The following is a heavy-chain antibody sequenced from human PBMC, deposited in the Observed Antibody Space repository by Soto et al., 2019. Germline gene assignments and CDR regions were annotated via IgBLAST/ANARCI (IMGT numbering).Heavy chain of an antibody. D-gene: IGHD3-22*01. V-gene: IGHV4-59*01. CDR1: GGSISSYY. CDR3: ARSFYDSSGYYGVDY. Sequence: SETLSLTCTVSGGSISSYYWSWIRQPPGKGLEWIGYIYYSGSTNYNPSLKSRVTLSVDTSKNQFSLKLSSVTAADTAVYYCARSFYDSSGYYGVDYWGQGTLVTVSS. CDR2: IYYSGST. J-gene: IGHJ4*02.